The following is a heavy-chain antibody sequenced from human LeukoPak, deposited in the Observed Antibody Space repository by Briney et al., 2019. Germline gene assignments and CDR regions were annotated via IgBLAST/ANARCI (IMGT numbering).Heavy chain of an antibody. J-gene: IGHJ4*02. CDR2: INPNSGGT. V-gene: IGHV1-2*06. Sequence: ASVKVSCKASGYTFTDYYMHWVRQAPGQGLEWMGRINPNSGGTNYAQDFQGRVTMTKDTSISTAYMERSRLRSDDTAVYYCATLSDSSSDYWGQGTLVTVSS. CDR1: GYTFTDYY. CDR3: ATLSDSSSDY. D-gene: IGHD6-13*01.